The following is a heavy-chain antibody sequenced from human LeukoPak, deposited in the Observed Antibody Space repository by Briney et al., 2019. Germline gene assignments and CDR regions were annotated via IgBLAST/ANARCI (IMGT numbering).Heavy chain of an antibody. CDR2: ISAYNGNT. CDR3: ARGARGVDQRGWFDP. J-gene: IGHJ5*02. CDR1: GYTFTSYG. Sequence: ASVKVSCKASGYTFTSYGISWVRQAPGQGLEWMGWISAYNGNTNYAQKLQGRVTMTTDTSTSTAYMELRSLRSDDTAVYYCARGARGVDQRGWFDPWGQGTLVTVSS. V-gene: IGHV1-18*01. D-gene: IGHD3-10*01.